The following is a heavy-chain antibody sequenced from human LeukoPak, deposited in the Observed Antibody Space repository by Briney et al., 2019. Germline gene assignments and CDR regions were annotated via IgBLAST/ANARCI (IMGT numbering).Heavy chain of an antibody. CDR2: IYYSGST. V-gene: IGHV4-30-4*08. D-gene: IGHD5-18*01. J-gene: IGHJ6*03. CDR1: GGSISSDDY. CDR3: ARGTSHTAPRYYYMDV. Sequence: PSETLSLTCTVSGGSISSDDYWSWIRQSPGKGLEWIGYIYYSGSTYYNPSPKSRVTISVDTSKNQFSLKLSSVTAADTAVYYCARGTSHTAPRYYYMDVWGKGTTVTVSS.